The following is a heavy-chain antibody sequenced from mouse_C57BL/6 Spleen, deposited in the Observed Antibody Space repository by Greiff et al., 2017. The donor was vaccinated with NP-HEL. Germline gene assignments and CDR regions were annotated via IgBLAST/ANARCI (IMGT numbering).Heavy chain of an antibody. V-gene: IGHV1-52*01. CDR2: IDPSDSET. CDR3: ARVLRDYYAMDY. CDR1: GYTFTSYW. Sequence: QVQLQQPGAELVRPGSSVKLSCKASGYTFTSYWMHWVKQRPIQGLEWIGNIDPSDSETHYNQKFKDKATLTVDKSSSTAYMQLSSLTSEDSAVYYCARVLRDYYAMDYWGQGTSVTVSS. J-gene: IGHJ4*01. D-gene: IGHD1-1*01.